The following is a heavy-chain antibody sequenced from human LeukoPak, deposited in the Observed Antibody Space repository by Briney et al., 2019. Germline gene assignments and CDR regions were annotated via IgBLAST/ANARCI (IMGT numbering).Heavy chain of an antibody. CDR2: IYPGDSDT. V-gene: IGHV5-51*01. CDR1: GYIFTSYW. CDR3: ARHVDTAMVPYPAS. Sequence: GESLEISCKGSGYIFTSYWIGWVRQLPGKGLEGMGIIYPGDSDTRYSPSFQGQVTISADKSISTAYLQWSSLKASDTAMYYCARHVDTAMVPYPASWGQGTLVTVSS. D-gene: IGHD5-18*01. J-gene: IGHJ5*02.